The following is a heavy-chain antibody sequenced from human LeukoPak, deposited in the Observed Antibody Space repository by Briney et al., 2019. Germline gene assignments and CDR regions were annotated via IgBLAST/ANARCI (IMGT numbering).Heavy chain of an antibody. CDR2: INHSGST. CDR3: ARHLIRSFPDPNSYDSGEDAFDI. CDR1: GGSFSGYY. Sequence: PSETLSLTCAVYGGSFSGYYWSWIRQPPGKGLEWIGEINHSGSTNYNPSLKSRVTISVDTSKNQFSLKLSSVTAADTAVYYCARHLIRSFPDPNSYDSGEDAFDIWGQGTMVTVSS. D-gene: IGHD3-22*01. V-gene: IGHV4-34*01. J-gene: IGHJ3*02.